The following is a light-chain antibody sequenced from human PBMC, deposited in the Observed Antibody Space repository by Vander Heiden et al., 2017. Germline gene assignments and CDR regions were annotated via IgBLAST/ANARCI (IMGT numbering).Light chain of an antibody. J-gene: IGKJ4*01. V-gene: IGKV4-1*01. CDR3: QQCYGSPFT. Sequence: DIVMTQSPDSLAVSLGERATIHCKSRQSLLFYSNNKNYLAWYQQKPGQAPKLLINGASTRECGVPDRFSGSGSGTDFTLTISSLQAEDVAIYSCQQCYGSPFTFGGGTTVEIK. CDR2: GAS. CDR1: QSLLFYSNNKNY.